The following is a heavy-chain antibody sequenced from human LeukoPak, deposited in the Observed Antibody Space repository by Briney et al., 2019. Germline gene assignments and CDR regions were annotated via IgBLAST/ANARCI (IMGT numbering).Heavy chain of an antibody. Sequence: PGGSLRLSCAASGFTFSSYSMNWVRQALGRGLERVSSISSSSSYIYYADSLKGRFTISRDNAKNSLYLQMNSLRAEDTAVYYCARDAGPSITIFGVVIRGREGYYFDYWGQGTLVTVSS. J-gene: IGHJ4*02. CDR1: GFTFSSYS. CDR3: ARDAGPSITIFGVVIRGREGYYFDY. V-gene: IGHV3-21*01. D-gene: IGHD3-3*01. CDR2: ISSSSSYI.